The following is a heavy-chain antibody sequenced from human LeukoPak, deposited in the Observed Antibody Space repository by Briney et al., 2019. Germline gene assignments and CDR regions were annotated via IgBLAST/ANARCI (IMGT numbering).Heavy chain of an antibody. Sequence: GGSLRLSCAASGFTFSSYSMNWVRQAPGKGLEWVAIISYDGSNEYYADSVKGRFTISRDNSKNTLYLQMRAADTAVYYCARDKGTSYLSSFDYWGQGTLVTVSS. CDR3: ARDKGTSYLSSFDY. D-gene: IGHD6-6*01. J-gene: IGHJ4*02. V-gene: IGHV3-30*03. CDR2: ISYDGSNE. CDR1: GFTFSSYS.